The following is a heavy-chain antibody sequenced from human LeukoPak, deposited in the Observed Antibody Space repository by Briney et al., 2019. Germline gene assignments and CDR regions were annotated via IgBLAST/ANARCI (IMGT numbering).Heavy chain of an antibody. CDR2: INHSEST. Sequence: SETLSLTCAVYGGSFSGYYWSWIRQPPGKGLEWIGEINHSESTNYNPSLKSRVTISVDTSKNQFSLKLSSVTAADTAVYYCARGRRYYYDSSGYLFDYWGQGTLVTVSS. CDR3: ARGRRYYYDSSGYLFDY. V-gene: IGHV4-34*01. D-gene: IGHD3-22*01. J-gene: IGHJ4*02. CDR1: GGSFSGYY.